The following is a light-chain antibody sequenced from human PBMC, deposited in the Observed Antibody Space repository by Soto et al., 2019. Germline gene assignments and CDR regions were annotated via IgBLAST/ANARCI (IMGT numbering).Light chain of an antibody. J-gene: IGKJ1*01. Sequence: DIQMTQSPSSLSASVGDRVTITCRASQSISRFLNWYQQESGKPPHLLIYAASSLQSGVPSRFSGSGSGTDFTLTISSLQPEDFATYYCQQTYITPPWTFGQGSKVEIK. V-gene: IGKV1-39*01. CDR2: AAS. CDR3: QQTYITPPWT. CDR1: QSISRF.